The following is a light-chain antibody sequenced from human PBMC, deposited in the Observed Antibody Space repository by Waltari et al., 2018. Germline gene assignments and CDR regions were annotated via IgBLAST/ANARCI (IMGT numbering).Light chain of an antibody. CDR1: SSNIGSNA. CDR2: SND. J-gene: IGLJ2*01. V-gene: IGLV1-44*01. Sequence: QSVLTHSPSASGTPGQRVTISCSGSSSNIGSNAVNWYRQLPGTAPKLHIFSNDQRPSGVPDRFSGSKSGTSASLAISGLQSEDEADYYCAAWDDSLNGVVFGGGTKLTVL. CDR3: AAWDDSLNGVV.